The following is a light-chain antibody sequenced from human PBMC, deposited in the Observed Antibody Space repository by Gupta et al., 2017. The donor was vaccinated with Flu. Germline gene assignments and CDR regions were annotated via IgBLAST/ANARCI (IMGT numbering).Light chain of an antibody. CDR3: QQTYISPFT. Sequence: PSSLFAAGGDRVTLTCQATQKIGESLNWYQQRPGQSPTPLIYHASTLGSGVPSRFSGSGSGTDFTLSINKLQPEDFATYHCQQTYISPFTFGQGTRLDI. CDR1: QKIGES. V-gene: IGKV1-39*01. J-gene: IGKJ5*01. CDR2: HAS.